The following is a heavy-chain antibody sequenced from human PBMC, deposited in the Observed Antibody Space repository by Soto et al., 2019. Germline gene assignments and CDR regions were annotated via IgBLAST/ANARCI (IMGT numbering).Heavy chain of an antibody. D-gene: IGHD6-19*01. CDR3: TTGSSGWSQGGFDP. CDR2: IKSKTDRGTT. J-gene: IGHJ5*02. Sequence: EVQLVESGGGLVKPGGSLRLSCAASGFTFTNAWMSWVRQAPGKGLEWVGSIKSKTDRGTTDYAAPVKGRFTISREDLKNTLYPQMNSVKTEDTDVYYCTTGSSGWSQGGFDPWGQGTLVTVSS. V-gene: IGHV3-15*01. CDR1: GFTFTNAW.